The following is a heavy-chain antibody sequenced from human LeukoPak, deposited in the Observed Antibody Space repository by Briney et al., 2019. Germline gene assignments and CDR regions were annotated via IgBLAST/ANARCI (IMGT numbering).Heavy chain of an antibody. J-gene: IGHJ1*01. CDR1: GFTFSSYA. Sequence: PGGSLRLSCAASGFTFSSYAMNWVRQAPGKGLEWVSTISGSGGSTYYSDSVKGRFTISRDNSKNTLYLQMNSLRAEDTAVYYCAKDDKLAYCGGDCQHWGQGTLVTVSS. V-gene: IGHV3-23*01. CDR2: ISGSGGST. CDR3: AKDDKLAYCGGDCQH. D-gene: IGHD2-21*01.